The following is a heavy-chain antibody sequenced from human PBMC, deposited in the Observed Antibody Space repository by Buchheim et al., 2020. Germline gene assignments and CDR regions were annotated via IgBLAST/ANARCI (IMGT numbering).Heavy chain of an antibody. Sequence: EVQLLESGGGLVQPGGSLRLSCAASGFTFSSYAMSWVRQAPGKGLEWVSAISGSGGSTYYADSVKGRVTISRDNSKNTLYVQMNSLRAEDTAVYYCAKDQATVAEVYYYYYGMDVWGQGTT. V-gene: IGHV3-23*01. J-gene: IGHJ6*02. D-gene: IGHD6-19*01. CDR1: GFTFSSYA. CDR2: ISGSGGST. CDR3: AKDQATVAEVYYYYYGMDV.